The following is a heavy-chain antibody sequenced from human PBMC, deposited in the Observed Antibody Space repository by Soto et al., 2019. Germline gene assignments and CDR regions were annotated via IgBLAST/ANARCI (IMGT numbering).Heavy chain of an antibody. CDR1: GGTFSSYA. D-gene: IGHD6-13*01. CDR3: ARDGIAAAGTSWFDP. CDR2: IIPIFGTA. Sequence: SVKVSCKASGGTFSSYAISWVRQAPGQGLEWMGGIIPIFGTANYAQKFQGRVTITADESTSTAYMELSSLRSEDTAVYYCARDGIAAAGTSWFDPWGQGTLVTVSS. J-gene: IGHJ5*02. V-gene: IGHV1-69*13.